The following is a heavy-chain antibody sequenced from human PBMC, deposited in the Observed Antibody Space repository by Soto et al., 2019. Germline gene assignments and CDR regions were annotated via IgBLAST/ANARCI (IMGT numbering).Heavy chain of an antibody. V-gene: IGHV1-18*01. CDR1: GYTFSNFG. CDR3: ARDGTIFGVVIIRDAFDI. CDR2: ISPSNGQT. J-gene: IGHJ3*02. D-gene: IGHD3-3*01. Sequence: GASVKVSCKASGYTFSNFGLSWVRQAPGQGLEWMGWISPSNGQTIYAQNFHGRVTMTTDTSTATAHMELRSLRSDDTAVYYCARDGTIFGVVIIRDAFDIWGQGTMVTVSS.